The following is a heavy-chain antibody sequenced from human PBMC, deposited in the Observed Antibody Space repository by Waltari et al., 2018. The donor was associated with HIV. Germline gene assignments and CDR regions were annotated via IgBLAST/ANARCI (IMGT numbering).Heavy chain of an antibody. D-gene: IGHD2-21*02. Sequence: EVHLVESGGGLVQPGRSLRLSCKDSGFNFGAYAVTWFRQAPGKGLEWVGFIRSKPYGGTREYAASVKGRFTISRDDSKNIAFLQMDSLKIEDTAVYYCARGVNLRCTGDCYSAYWGQGTLVTVSS. J-gene: IGHJ4*02. CDR2: IRSKPYGGTR. V-gene: IGHV3-49*03. CDR3: ARGVNLRCTGDCYSAY. CDR1: GFNFGAYA.